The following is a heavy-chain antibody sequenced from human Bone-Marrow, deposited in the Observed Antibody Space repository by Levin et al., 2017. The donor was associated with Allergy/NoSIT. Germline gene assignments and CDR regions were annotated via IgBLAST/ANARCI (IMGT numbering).Heavy chain of an antibody. CDR3: ASPLEEGSGWYWGFDY. D-gene: IGHD6-19*01. Sequence: GGSLRLSCAASGFTFSSYEMNWVRQAPGKGLEWVSYISSSGSTIYYADSVKGRFTISRDNAKNSLYLQMNSLRAEDTAVYYCASPLEEGSGWYWGFDYWGQGTLVTVSS. CDR2: ISSSGSTI. V-gene: IGHV3-48*03. J-gene: IGHJ4*02. CDR1: GFTFSSYE.